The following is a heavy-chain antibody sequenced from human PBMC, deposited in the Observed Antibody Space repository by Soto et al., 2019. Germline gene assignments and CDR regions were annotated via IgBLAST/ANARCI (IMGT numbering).Heavy chain of an antibody. CDR2: ISIGGTPI. CDR3: VRGPEELVYYNSIDV. CDR1: GFTFSDYY. V-gene: IGHV3-11*01. J-gene: IGHJ6*02. Sequence: QVQLVESGGGLVKPGGSLRLSCEASGFTFSDYYMSWIRQVPGKGLEWVSYISIGGTPIYYADSVKRRFTISRDNAPNSLYLPMTGLTAEDTALYYCVRGPEELVYYNSIDVWGQGTTVTV. D-gene: IGHD3-10*01.